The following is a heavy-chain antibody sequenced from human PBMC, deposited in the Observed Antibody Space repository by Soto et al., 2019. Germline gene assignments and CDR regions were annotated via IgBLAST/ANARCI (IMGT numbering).Heavy chain of an antibody. V-gene: IGHV4-61*08. Sequence: QVQLQESGPGLVKPSETLSLTCTVSGASVSSGDYYWSWIWQPPGKGLEWIGYFYYTGSTNYNTSLKSRVRIPVDTSKNQFALKRSSAAAAHSAVYYCARGATQVDAFDLGGRGTMVTVSS. CDR1: GASVSSGDYY. CDR2: FYYTGST. CDR3: ARGATQVDAFDL. J-gene: IGHJ3*01. D-gene: IGHD1-1*01.